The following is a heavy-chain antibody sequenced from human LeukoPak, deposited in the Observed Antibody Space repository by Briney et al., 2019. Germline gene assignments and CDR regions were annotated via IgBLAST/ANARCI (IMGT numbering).Heavy chain of an antibody. D-gene: IGHD6-6*01. CDR3: AKEPPVYSSSSTGGY. CDR2: IRYDGSNK. Sequence: PGGSLRLSCAASGFTFSSYGMHWVRQAPGKGLEWVAFIRYDGSNKYYADSVKGRFTISRDNSKNTLYLQMNSLRAEDTAVYYCAKEPPVYSSSSTGGYWGQGTLVTVSS. CDR1: GFTFSSYG. V-gene: IGHV3-30*02. J-gene: IGHJ4*02.